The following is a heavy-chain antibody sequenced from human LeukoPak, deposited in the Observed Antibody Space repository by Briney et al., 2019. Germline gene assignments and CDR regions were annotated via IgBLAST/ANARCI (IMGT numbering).Heavy chain of an antibody. CDR2: ISSSSSYI. D-gene: IGHD3-22*01. CDR1: GFTFSSYG. CDR3: ARGGTNPYYDSSGLRSVWFDP. Sequence: PGGSLRLSCAASGFTFSSYGMHWVRQAPGKGLEWVSSISSSSSYIYYADSVKGRFTISRDNAKNSLYLQMNSLRAEDTAVYYCARGGTNPYYDSSGLRSVWFDPWGQGTLVTVSS. J-gene: IGHJ5*02. V-gene: IGHV3-21*01.